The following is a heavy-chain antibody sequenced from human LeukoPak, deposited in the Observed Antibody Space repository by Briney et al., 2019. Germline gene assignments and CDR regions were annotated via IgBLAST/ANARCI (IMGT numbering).Heavy chain of an antibody. Sequence: GGSLRLSCAASGFTFSSYGMSWVRQAPGKGLEWVSAISGSGGSTYYAGSVKGRFTISRDNSKNTLYLQMNSLRAEDTAVYYCAKDLGGTYYYYYMDIWGKGTTVTISS. CDR1: GFTFSSYG. CDR3: AKDLGGTYYYYYMDI. CDR2: ISGSGGST. D-gene: IGHD2-15*01. V-gene: IGHV3-23*01. J-gene: IGHJ6*03.